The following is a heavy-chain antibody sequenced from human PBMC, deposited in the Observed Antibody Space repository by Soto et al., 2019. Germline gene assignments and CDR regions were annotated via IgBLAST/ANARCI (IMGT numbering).Heavy chain of an antibody. V-gene: IGHV3-23*01. CDR2: ISTVGT. CDR3: AKDGNYYDRSGYNPFDC. CDR1: GFTFDNFA. J-gene: IGHJ4*02. Sequence: EVQLLESGGGLVQPGGSLRLSCEASGFTFDNFAMNWVRQAPGKGLEWVSAISTVGTYYADSVKGRFTISRDTSKKTLYLEMSSLRAEDTAVYYCAKDGNYYDRSGYNPFDCWGQGTLVTVSS. D-gene: IGHD3-22*01.